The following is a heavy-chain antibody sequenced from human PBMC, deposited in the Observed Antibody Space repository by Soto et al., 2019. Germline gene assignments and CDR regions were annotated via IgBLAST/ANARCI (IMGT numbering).Heavy chain of an antibody. D-gene: IGHD3-9*01. CDR2: ISAYNGNT. V-gene: IGHV1-18*01. CDR3: ARVGRYYDILTGYYHDAFDI. Sequence: QVQLVKSGAEVKKPGASVKVSCKASGYTFTSYGISWVRQAPGQGLEWMGWISAYNGNTNYAQKLQGRVTMTTDTSTSTAYMELRSLRSDDTAVYYCARVGRYYDILTGYYHDAFDIWGQGTMVTVSS. CDR1: GYTFTSYG. J-gene: IGHJ3*02.